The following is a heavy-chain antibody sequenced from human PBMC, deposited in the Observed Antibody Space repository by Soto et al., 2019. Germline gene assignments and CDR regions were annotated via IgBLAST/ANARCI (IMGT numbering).Heavy chain of an antibody. J-gene: IGHJ4*02. Sequence: EVHLVQSGGGLVQPGESLSLSCVASGFTFNDYAMHWVRQPPGKGLEWVAAISNRGSSAYYADSVKGRFTISRDKSTKTLSLHMHTLRVEDTAVYFCAKAFCYAATCFAGESWGQGTPVAVSP. V-gene: IGHV3-23*04. D-gene: IGHD2-2*01. CDR1: GFTFNDYA. CDR3: AKAFCYAATCFAGES. CDR2: ISNRGSSA.